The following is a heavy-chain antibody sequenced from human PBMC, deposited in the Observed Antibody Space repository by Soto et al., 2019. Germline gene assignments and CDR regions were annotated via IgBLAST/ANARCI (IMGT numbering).Heavy chain of an antibody. CDR3: ARDRVVVEPAAYYYYGMEV. J-gene: IGHJ6*02. D-gene: IGHD2-2*01. Sequence: ASVKVSCKASGYTFTNYAIHWVRQAPGQRLEWMGWINAGNGNTNYAQKLQGRVTMTTDTSTSTAYMELRSLRSDDTAVYYCARDRVVVEPAAYYYYGMEVWGQGTTLTVSS. CDR2: INAGNGNT. V-gene: IGHV1-3*01. CDR1: GYTFTNYA.